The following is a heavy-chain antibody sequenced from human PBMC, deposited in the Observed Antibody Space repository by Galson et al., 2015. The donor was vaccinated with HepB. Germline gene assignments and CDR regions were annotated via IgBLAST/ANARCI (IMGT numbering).Heavy chain of an antibody. V-gene: IGHV3-30*04. Sequence: SLRLSCAASGFSFSSYGIHWVRQAPGKGLEWVTAYDGTNKYYADYVKGRFTISRDNSKNTVHLQMDSLRVEDTAVYRGARKLSGYSSGWFLASWGQGTLVTVSS. CDR1: GFSFSSYG. CDR2: YDGTNK. D-gene: IGHD6-19*01. J-gene: IGHJ4*02. CDR3: ARKLSGYSSGWFLAS.